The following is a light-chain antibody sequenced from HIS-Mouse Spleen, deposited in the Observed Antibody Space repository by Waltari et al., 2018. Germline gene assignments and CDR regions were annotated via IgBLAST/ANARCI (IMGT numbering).Light chain of an antibody. J-gene: IGKJ2*01. CDR3: QQYGSSPPYT. V-gene: IGKV3-20*01. CDR2: GAS. Sequence: EIVLTQSPGTLSLSPGERATLSCRASQSVSSSYLAWYQQKPGQAPRLLIYGASSRAPGIPDRLSGSGSGTDFTLTISRLEPEDFAVYYCQQYGSSPPYTFGQGPSWRSN. CDR1: QSVSSSY.